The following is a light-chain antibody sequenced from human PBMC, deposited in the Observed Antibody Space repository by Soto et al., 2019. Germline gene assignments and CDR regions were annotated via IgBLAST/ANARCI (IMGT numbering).Light chain of an antibody. CDR2: AAS. CDR3: QQSYSTPPIT. V-gene: IGKV1-39*01. CDR1: QSISSY. Sequence: DIQMTQSPSSLSASVGDSVTITCRASQSISSYLNWYQQKPGKAPKLLIYAASSLQSGVPSRFSGSGSATDFTLTISSLQPEDFATYYCQQSYSTPPITFGQVTRLEI. J-gene: IGKJ5*01.